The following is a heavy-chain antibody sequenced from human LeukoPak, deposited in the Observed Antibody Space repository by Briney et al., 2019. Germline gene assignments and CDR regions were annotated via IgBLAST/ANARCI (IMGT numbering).Heavy chain of an antibody. CDR1: GGTFSSYA. CDR2: IIPIFGTA. J-gene: IGHJ4*02. CDR3: ARDPSYSSSETLFGL. Sequence: SVKVSCKASGGTFSSYAISRVRQAPGQGLEWMGGIIPIFGTANYAQKFQGRVTITADESTSTAYMELSSLRSEDTAVYYCARDPSYSSSETLFGLWGQGTLVTVSS. V-gene: IGHV1-69*13. D-gene: IGHD6-6*01.